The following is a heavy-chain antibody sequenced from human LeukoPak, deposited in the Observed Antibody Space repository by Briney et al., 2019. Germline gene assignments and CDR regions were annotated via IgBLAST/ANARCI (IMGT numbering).Heavy chain of an antibody. D-gene: IGHD3-16*01. CDR3: ARGGGGSASHYYYGLDV. Sequence: SETLSLTCAVSGGSISSGDYSWSWIRQPPGKGLEWIGYIHHTGSTYYNPSLKSRVTISVDRSKSQFSLKLSSVTAADTAVYYCARGGGGSASHYYYGLDVWGQGTTVTVSS. CDR2: IHHTGST. J-gene: IGHJ6*02. V-gene: IGHV4-30-2*01. CDR1: GGSISSGDYS.